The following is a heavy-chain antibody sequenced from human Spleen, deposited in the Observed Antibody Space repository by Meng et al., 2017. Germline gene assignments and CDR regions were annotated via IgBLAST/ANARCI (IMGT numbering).Heavy chain of an antibody. CDR3: ARLPPGPTQWAFDI. Sequence: KVSCKASGYSFSSYWIAWVRQMPGKGLEWMGIIYPGDSDTRYSPSFQGQVTISADKSISTAYLQWSSLKASDTAMYYCARLPPGPTQWAFDIWGQGTMVTVSS. J-gene: IGHJ3*02. CDR2: IYPGDSDT. CDR1: GYSFSSYW. V-gene: IGHV5-51*01. D-gene: IGHD2-8*01.